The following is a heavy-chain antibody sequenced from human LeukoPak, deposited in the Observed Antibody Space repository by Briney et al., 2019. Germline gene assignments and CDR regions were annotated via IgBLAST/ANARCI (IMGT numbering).Heavy chain of an antibody. V-gene: IGHV3-7*01. CDR1: GFTFSAYY. J-gene: IGHJ6*03. Sequence: PGGSLRLSCAASGFTFSAYYMTWVRQAPGKGLEWVANIKEDGGETDYVDSVKGRFTISRDNAKSSVYLQMNSLRAEDTAVYYCARGLSRTPGGLIFGVVILYYYYMDVWGKGTTVTVSS. CDR3: ARGLSRTPGGLIFGVVILYYYYMDV. CDR2: IKEDGGET. D-gene: IGHD3-3*01.